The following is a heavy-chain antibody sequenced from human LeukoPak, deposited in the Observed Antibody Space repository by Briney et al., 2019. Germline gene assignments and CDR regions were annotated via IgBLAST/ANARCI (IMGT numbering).Heavy chain of an antibody. Sequence: PSETLSLTCTVSGGSISSSSYYWGWIRQPPGKGLEWIGSIYYSGSTYYNPSLKSRVTISVDTSKNQFSLKLSSVTAADTAVYYCARQYYYGSGSLTFDYWGQGTLVTVSS. CDR1: GGSISSSSYY. CDR3: ARQYYYGSGSLTFDY. V-gene: IGHV4-39*07. D-gene: IGHD3-10*01. CDR2: IYYSGST. J-gene: IGHJ4*02.